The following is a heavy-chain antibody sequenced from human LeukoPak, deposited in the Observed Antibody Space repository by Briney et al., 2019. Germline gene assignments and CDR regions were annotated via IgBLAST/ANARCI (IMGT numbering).Heavy chain of an antibody. CDR2: IYTSGST. J-gene: IGHJ4*02. V-gene: IGHV4-4*07. D-gene: IGHD6-13*01. CDR3: ARPRGPSSSWSFDS. Sequence: SGTLCLTCTVSGGSFSSYYWSWIRQPAGKGLEWIGRIYTSGSTNYNPSLKSRVTISLDKSENQFYLRLNSVTAAASAVYFCARPRGPSSSWSFDSWGQGILVTVSS. CDR1: GGSFSSYY.